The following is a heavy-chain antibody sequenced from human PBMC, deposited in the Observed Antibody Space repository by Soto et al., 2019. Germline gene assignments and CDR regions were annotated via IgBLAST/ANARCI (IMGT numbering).Heavy chain of an antibody. CDR1: RGSINSHY. CDR3: ARRSYYYDSSGYYHY. CDR2: ISYSGST. Sequence: PSETLSLTCTVSRGSINSHYWSWIRQSPGKGLEYIGYISYSGSTNYNPSHKSRLTISVDTSKNQFSLKLRSVTAADTAVYYCARRSYYYDSSGYYHYWGQGTLVTVSS. D-gene: IGHD3-22*01. V-gene: IGHV4-59*08. J-gene: IGHJ4*02.